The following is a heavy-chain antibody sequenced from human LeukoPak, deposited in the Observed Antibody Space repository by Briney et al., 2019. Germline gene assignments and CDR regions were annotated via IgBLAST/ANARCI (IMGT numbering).Heavy chain of an antibody. D-gene: IGHD2-2*01. CDR2: IYPGDSDT. Sequence: GESLKISCKGSGYXFTNYWISWVRPMPGRGLEWMGIIYPGDSDTRYSPSFQGQVTISGDRSISTAYLQWSSLKASDTAMYYCARGRYCTSTSCSHFDYWGQGTLVTVSS. CDR1: GYXFTNYW. CDR3: ARGRYCTSTSCSHFDY. V-gene: IGHV5-51*01. J-gene: IGHJ4*02.